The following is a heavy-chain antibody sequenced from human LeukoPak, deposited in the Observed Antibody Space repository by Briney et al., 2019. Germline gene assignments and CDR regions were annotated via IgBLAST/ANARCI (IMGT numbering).Heavy chain of an antibody. CDR2: IYYSGST. Sequence: SETLSLTCTVSGGSISSYYWSWIRQPPGKGLEWIGSIYYSGSTYYNPSLKSRVTISVDTSKNQFSLKLSSVTAADTAVYYCASDHGQLAPLGYYYMGVWGKGTTVTVSS. V-gene: IGHV4-39*01. CDR1: GGSISSYY. J-gene: IGHJ6*03. D-gene: IGHD6-6*01. CDR3: ASDHGQLAPLGYYYMGV.